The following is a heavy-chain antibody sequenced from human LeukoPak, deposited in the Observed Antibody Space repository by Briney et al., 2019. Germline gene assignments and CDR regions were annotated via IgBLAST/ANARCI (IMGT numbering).Heavy chain of an antibody. J-gene: IGHJ4*02. Sequence: SETLSLTCTVSGGSISSYYWSWIRQPPGKGLEWIGYIYYSGSTNYNPSLKSRVTISVDTSKNQFSLKLSSVTAADTAVYYCARHWGMDGGYLDYWGQGTLVTVSS. D-gene: IGHD3-16*01. CDR2: IYYSGST. V-gene: IGHV4-59*08. CDR3: ARHWGMDGGYLDY. CDR1: GGSISSYY.